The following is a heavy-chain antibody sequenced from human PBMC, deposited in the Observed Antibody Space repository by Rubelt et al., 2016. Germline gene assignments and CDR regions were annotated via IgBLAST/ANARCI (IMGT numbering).Heavy chain of an antibody. V-gene: IGHV4-59*01. CDR1: GGSISSDY. Sequence: QVQLQESGPGLVKPSETLSLTCTVSGGSISSDYWSWIRQPPGKGLEWIGYVYYSGSTNYNPSLKSRVTISGDTSTNQFSLKLTSVIAADTAVYYCARNIKTASMDVWGQGTTVTVSS. CDR3: ARNIKTASMDV. CDR2: VYYSGST. D-gene: IGHD1-14*01. J-gene: IGHJ6*02.